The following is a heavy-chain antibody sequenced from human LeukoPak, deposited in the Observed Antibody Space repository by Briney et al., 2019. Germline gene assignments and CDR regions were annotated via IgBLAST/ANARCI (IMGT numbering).Heavy chain of an antibody. V-gene: IGHV3-23*01. Sequence: GGSLRLSCAASGFTFSSYAMTWVRQAPGKGLEWVSAISGGGGNTYYANSVKGRFTISRDNSKKMLYLQMNSLRAEDTAVYYCTKGYSSGYFYGMDVWGQGTTVTVSS. D-gene: IGHD3-22*01. CDR1: GFTFSSYA. CDR2: ISGGGGNT. J-gene: IGHJ6*02. CDR3: TKGYSSGYFYGMDV.